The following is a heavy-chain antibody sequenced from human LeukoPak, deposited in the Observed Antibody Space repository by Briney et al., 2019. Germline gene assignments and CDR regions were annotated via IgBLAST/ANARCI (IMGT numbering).Heavy chain of an antibody. D-gene: IGHD3-9*01. CDR1: GYTFTSYG. V-gene: IGHV1-18*01. J-gene: IGHJ4*02. Sequence: ASVKVSCKASGYTFTSYGISWVRRAPGQGLEWMGWISAYNGNTNYAQKLQGRVTMTTDTSTSTAYMELRSLRSDDTAVYYCARDKRTYYDILTGYYYFDYWGQGTLVTVSS. CDR3: ARDKRTYYDILTGYYYFDY. CDR2: ISAYNGNT.